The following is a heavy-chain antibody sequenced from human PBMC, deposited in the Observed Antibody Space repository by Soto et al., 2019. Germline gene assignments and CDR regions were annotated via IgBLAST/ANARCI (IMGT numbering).Heavy chain of an antibody. CDR2: INPDSGRT. CDR1: GYTFTGYY. V-gene: IGHV1-2*02. CDR3: ALSFSQTNIDV. J-gene: IGHJ6*01. Sequence: QVQLVQSGPEVGKPGASVKVSCKASGYTFTGYYLHWVRQAPGQGLEWMGYINPDSGRTRYAQKFQGTVTMTRDTSITTAYLELSSLKYDDSAIFYCALSFSQTNIDVWSQGTTVIVSS.